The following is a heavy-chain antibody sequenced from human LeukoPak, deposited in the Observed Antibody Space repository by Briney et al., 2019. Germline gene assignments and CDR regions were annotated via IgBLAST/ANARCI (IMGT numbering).Heavy chain of an antibody. V-gene: IGHV3-48*04. CDR1: GVEFSRIT. CDR3: ARARVLGGGENFDY. J-gene: IGHJ4*02. D-gene: IGHD1-26*01. Sequence: GGSLRLSCAASGVEFSRITMNWVRHPPGKGLEWISYISSRTGTIYYADSVKGRFTVSRDDAKNSLYLQMNSLRAEDTAVYYCARARVLGGGENFDYWGQGTLVTVSS. CDR2: ISSRTGTI.